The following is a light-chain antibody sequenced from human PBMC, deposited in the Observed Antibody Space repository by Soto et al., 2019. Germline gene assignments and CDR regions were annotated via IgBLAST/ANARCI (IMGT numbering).Light chain of an antibody. CDR2: GTT. J-gene: IGKJ5*01. CDR3: QEDGSSIT. Sequence: EIVLTQSPGTLSLSPGEGATLSCRASQSVTSSYLAWYQHKPGQPPRLIIDGTTMRAAGIPGRFSGSVSGTDFPTTISRLDHEDFTVYYRQEDGSSITFGQGTRLEI. V-gene: IGKV3-20*01. CDR1: QSVTSSY.